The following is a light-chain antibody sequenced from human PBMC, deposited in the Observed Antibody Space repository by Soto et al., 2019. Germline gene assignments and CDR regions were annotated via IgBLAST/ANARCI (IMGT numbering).Light chain of an antibody. J-gene: IGLJ1*01. CDR2: GNT. V-gene: IGLV1-44*01. CDR3: AAWDDSMNGQV. CDR1: TSNIGGST. Sequence: QSALTLPPSASGTPGQRVTISCSGSTSNIGGSTVSWYQQFPGAAPKLLIYGNTQRPLGVPVRFSASKSDTSASLAISGLQSEDEADYYCAAWDDSMNGQVLGTGSKVTVL.